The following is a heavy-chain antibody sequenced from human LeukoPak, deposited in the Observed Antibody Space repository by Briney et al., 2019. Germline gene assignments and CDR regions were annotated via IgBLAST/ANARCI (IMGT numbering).Heavy chain of an antibody. J-gene: IGHJ4*02. CDR1: GGTFSSYT. Sequence: SVKVSCKASGGTFSSYTISWVRQAPGQGLGWMGGIIPIFGTANYAQKFQGRVTITADESTSTAYMELSSLRSEDTAVYYCARDQNDSSRSVYWGQGTLVTVSS. D-gene: IGHD6-13*01. CDR3: ARDQNDSSRSVY. V-gene: IGHV1-69*01. CDR2: IIPIFGTA.